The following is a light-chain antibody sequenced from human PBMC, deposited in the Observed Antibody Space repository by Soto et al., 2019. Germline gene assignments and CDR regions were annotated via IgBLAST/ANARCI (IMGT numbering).Light chain of an antibody. CDR3: SSYTSSNTWV. CDR2: EVS. J-gene: IGLJ3*02. CDR1: TSDVGGYNY. Sequence: QSALTQPASVSGSPEQSFTISCTGTTSDVGGYNYVSWYQQHPGKVPRLMIYEVSNRPSGLSNRFSGSKSGNTASLTISGLQAEDEADYYCSSYTSSNTWVFGGGTKLTVL. V-gene: IGLV2-14*01.